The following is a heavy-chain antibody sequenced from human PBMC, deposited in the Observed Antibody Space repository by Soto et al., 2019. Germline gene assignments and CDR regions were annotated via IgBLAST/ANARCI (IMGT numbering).Heavy chain of an antibody. CDR3: ARGALFGVITKNDY. CDR1: GDSFTSYG. J-gene: IGHJ4*01. D-gene: IGHD3-3*01. CDR2: SSTYNGDT. Sequence: ASVKLSCKACGDSFTSYGIIWVRQAPGQGLEWMGWSSTYNGDTDYAQKFQGRVTMTSDTSTSTAYMEVRSLRSDDTAVYYCARGALFGVITKNDYWGHGTLVTVSS. V-gene: IGHV1-18*01.